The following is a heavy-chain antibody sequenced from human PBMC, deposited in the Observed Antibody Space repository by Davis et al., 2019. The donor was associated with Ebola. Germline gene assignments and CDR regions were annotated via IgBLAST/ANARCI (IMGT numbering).Heavy chain of an antibody. CDR1: GFTFSSYA. CDR3: ARGETVLHRGYSGLLYYGMDV. D-gene: IGHD5-12*01. CDR2: ISGSGGST. V-gene: IGHV3-23*01. J-gene: IGHJ6*02. Sequence: GESLKISCAASGFTFSSYAMSWVRQAPGKGLEWVSAISGSGGSTYYADSVKGRFTISRDNAKNSLYLQMNSLRAEDTAVYYCARGETVLHRGYSGLLYYGMDVWGQGTTVTVSS.